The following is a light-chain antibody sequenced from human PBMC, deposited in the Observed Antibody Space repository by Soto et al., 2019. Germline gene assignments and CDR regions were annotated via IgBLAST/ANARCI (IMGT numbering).Light chain of an antibody. CDR3: HQCHSSTGT. CDR1: QSVSSSS. CDR2: DAS. J-gene: IGKJ1*01. V-gene: IGKV3-20*01. Sequence: EIVLTQSPGTLSLSPGERATLSCRASQSVSSSSLAWYQHKPGQAPRLLMYDASSRATGIPDRFRGRGSGTDFTLTICGLEPEDFGVCYCHQCHSSTGTVGQGTRVEIK.